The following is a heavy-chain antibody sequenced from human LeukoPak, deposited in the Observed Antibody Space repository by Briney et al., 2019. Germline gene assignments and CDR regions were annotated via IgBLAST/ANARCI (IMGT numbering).Heavy chain of an antibody. V-gene: IGHV4-38-2*02. CDR1: GYSISSGYY. J-gene: IGHJ4*02. D-gene: IGHD2-2*01. CDR3: ARDQVGSTEAYDDY. Sequence: SETLSLTCTVSGYSISSGYYWGWIRQPPGKGLEWIGSIYHSGSTYYNPSLKSRVTISVDTSKNQFSLKLSSVTAADTAVYYCARDQVGSTEAYDDYWGQGTLVIVSS. CDR2: IYHSGST.